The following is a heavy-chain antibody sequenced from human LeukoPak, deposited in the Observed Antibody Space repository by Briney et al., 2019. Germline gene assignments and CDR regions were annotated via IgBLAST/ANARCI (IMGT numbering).Heavy chain of an antibody. CDR1: GYTFTGYY. CDR3: ARASRREGYNLVGY. V-gene: IGHV1-2*02. J-gene: IGHJ4*02. CDR2: INPNSGGT. D-gene: IGHD5-24*01. Sequence: ASVKVSCKASGYTFTGYYMHWVRQAPGQGLEWMGWINPNSGGTNYAQKFQGRVTMTRDASTSTAYMELSRLRSDDTAVYYCARASRREGYNLVGYWGQGTLVTVSS.